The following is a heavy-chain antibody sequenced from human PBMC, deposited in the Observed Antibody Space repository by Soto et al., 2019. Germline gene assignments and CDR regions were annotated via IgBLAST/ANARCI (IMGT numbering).Heavy chain of an antibody. CDR2: INPKSGDT. CDR3: ARGEGSGWTLKLHWFDP. J-gene: IGHJ5*02. D-gene: IGHD6-19*01. V-gene: IGHV1-2*04. Sequence: ASVKVSCKASGYTFTDYYMHWVRQAPGQGLEWMGWINPKSGDTNYAQEFQGWVTMTRDTSISTVYLEVSRLRSDDTAVYYCARGEGSGWTLKLHWFDPWGQGTLVTVSS. CDR1: GYTFTDYY.